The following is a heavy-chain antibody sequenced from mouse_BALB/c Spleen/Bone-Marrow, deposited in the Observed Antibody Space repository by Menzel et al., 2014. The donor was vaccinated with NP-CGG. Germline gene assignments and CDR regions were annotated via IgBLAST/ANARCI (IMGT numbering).Heavy chain of an antibody. CDR1: GYSITSDYA. CDR2: ISYSGST. D-gene: IGHD1-2*01. Sequence: QSGPGLVKPSQSLSLTCTVTGYSITSDYAWNWIRQFPGNKLEWMGYISYSGSTSYNPSLKSRISITRNTSKNQVFLQLNFLATEDTATYYWARNYYGLLAMDFWGQGTSGTGSS. V-gene: IGHV3-2*02. CDR3: ARNYYGLLAMDF. J-gene: IGHJ4*01.